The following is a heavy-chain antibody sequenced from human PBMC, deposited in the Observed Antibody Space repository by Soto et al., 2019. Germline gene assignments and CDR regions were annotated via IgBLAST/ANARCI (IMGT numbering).Heavy chain of an antibody. Sequence: SVKVSCKASGGTFSSYAISWVRQAPGHGLEWMGGIIPIFGTANYAQKFQGRVTITADESTSTAYMELSSLRSEDTAVYYCAHARVDKRHVDTAWGQGTLVTVSS. D-gene: IGHD5-18*01. CDR1: GGTFSSYA. CDR2: IIPIFGTA. V-gene: IGHV1-69*13. J-gene: IGHJ4*02. CDR3: AHARVDKRHVDTA.